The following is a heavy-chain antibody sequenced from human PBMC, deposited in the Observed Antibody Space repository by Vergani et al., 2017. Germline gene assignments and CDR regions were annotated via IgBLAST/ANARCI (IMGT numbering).Heavy chain of an antibody. V-gene: IGHV1-18*04. CDR3: ARAXYYYDSSGQRLYYYGMDV. Sequence: QVQLVQSGAEVKKPGASVKVSCKASGYTYTSYGISWVRQAPGQGLEWMGWISAYNGNTNYAQKLQGRVTMTTDTSTSTAYMELRSLRSDDTAVYYCARAXYYYDSSGQRLYYYGMDVWGQGTTVTVSS. CDR1: GYTYTSYG. D-gene: IGHD3-22*01. CDR2: ISAYNGNT. J-gene: IGHJ6*02.